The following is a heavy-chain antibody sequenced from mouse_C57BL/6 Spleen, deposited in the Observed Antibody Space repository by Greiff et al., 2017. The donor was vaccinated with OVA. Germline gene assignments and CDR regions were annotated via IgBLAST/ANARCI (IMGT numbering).Heavy chain of an antibody. Sequence: QVQLQQSGAELVRPGTSVKVSCKASGYAFTNYLIEWVKQRPGQGLEWIGVINPGSGGTNYNEKFKGKATLTADQSSSTAYMQLSSLISEDSAVYFCARGGLPLDYWGQGTTLTVSS. V-gene: IGHV1-54*01. CDR1: GYAFTNYL. CDR3: ARGGLPLDY. CDR2: INPGSGGT. D-gene: IGHD2-2*01. J-gene: IGHJ2*01.